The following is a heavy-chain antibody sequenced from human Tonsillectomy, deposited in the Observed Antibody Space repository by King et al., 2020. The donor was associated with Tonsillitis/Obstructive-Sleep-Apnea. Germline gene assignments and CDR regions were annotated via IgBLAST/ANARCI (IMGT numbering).Heavy chain of an antibody. D-gene: IGHD6-13*01. J-gene: IGHJ5*02. CDR2: ISAYNGNT. Sequence: VQLVESGAEVKKPGASVKVSCKASGYTCTSYGISWVRQAPGQGLEWMGWISAYNGNTNYAQKLQGRVTMTADTSTSTAYMELRSLRSDDAAVYCWARGRGQQLDWFDPWGQGTLVTVSS. V-gene: IGHV1-18*01. CDR1: GYTCTSYG. CDR3: ARGRGQQLDWFDP.